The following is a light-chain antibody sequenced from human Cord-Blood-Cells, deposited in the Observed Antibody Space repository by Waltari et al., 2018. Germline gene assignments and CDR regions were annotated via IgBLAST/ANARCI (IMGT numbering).Light chain of an antibody. Sequence: QSALTQPASVSGSPGQSITISCPGTSSDVGSSNLVSWYQQHPGKAPKLMIYEVSKRPSGVSNRFSGSKSGNTASLTISGLQAEDEADYYCCSYTGSSTFYVFGTGTKVTVL. CDR1: SSDVGSSNL. V-gene: IGLV2-23*02. CDR3: CSYTGSSTFYV. CDR2: EVS. J-gene: IGLJ1*01.